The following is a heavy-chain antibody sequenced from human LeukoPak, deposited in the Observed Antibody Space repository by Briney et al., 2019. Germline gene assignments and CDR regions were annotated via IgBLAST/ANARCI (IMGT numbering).Heavy chain of an antibody. CDR2: ISSSSSTI. D-gene: IGHD4-17*01. Sequence: PGGSLRLSCAASGFTFSDYYMSWIRQAPGKGLEWFSYISSSSSTIYYADSVKGRFTISRDNAKNSLYLQMNSLRAEDTAVYYCARDNPMTTQDYWGQGTLVTVSS. CDR1: GFTFSDYY. V-gene: IGHV3-11*04. CDR3: ARDNPMTTQDY. J-gene: IGHJ4*02.